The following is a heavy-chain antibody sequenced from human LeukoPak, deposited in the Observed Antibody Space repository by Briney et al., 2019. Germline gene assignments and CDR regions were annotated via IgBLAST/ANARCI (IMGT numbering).Heavy chain of an antibody. J-gene: IGHJ4*02. CDR2: INKDGSEK. Sequence: GGSLGLSCAASGFTFSNYWMSWVRQAPGKGLEWVANINKDGSEKYYVDSVKGRFTISRDNAKNSLYLQMNSLRVEDTAVYYCARDKVTYWGQGTLVTVSS. V-gene: IGHV3-7*01. CDR3: ARDKVTY. CDR1: GFTFSNYW.